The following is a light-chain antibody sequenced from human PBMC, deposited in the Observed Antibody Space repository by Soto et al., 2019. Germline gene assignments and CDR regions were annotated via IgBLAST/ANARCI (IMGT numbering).Light chain of an antibody. J-gene: IGLJ3*02. CDR2: RNN. V-gene: IGLV1-47*01. Sequence: QSVLTQPPSASGTPGQRVTISCSGSSSNIGNNYVYWYQMVPGTAPKLRIYRNNQLPSGVPDRFSGSRSGTSASLAISGLRSEDEADYYCAAWDDSLSGRGVFGGGTKLTVL. CDR1: SSNIGNNY. CDR3: AAWDDSLSGRGV.